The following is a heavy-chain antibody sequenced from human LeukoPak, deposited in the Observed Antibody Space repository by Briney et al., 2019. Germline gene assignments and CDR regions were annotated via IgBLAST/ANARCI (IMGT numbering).Heavy chain of an antibody. Sequence: SETLSLTCTVSGGSISSYYWSWIRQPPGKGLEWIGYIYYSGSTNYNPSLKSRVTISVDTSKNQFSLKLSSVTAADTAVYYCARLGYSSSLGYYYGMDVWGQGATVTVSS. J-gene: IGHJ6*02. D-gene: IGHD6-13*01. V-gene: IGHV4-59*08. CDR1: GGSISSYY. CDR2: IYYSGST. CDR3: ARLGYSSSLGYYYGMDV.